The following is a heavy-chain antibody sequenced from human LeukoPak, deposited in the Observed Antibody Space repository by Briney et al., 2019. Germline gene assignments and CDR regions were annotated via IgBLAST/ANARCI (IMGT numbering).Heavy chain of an antibody. CDR2: INHSGST. Sequence: GSLRLSCTASGFTFGDYAMSWVRQAPGKGLEWIGEINHSGSTNYNPSLKSRVTISVDTSKNQFSLKLSSVTAADTAVYYCARVFDTMVRGVKRFDPWGQGTLVTVSS. CDR3: ARVFDTMVRGVKRFDP. CDR1: GFTFGDYA. D-gene: IGHD3-10*01. J-gene: IGHJ5*02. V-gene: IGHV4-34*01.